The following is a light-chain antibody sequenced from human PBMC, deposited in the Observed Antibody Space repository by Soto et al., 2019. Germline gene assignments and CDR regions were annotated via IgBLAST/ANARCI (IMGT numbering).Light chain of an antibody. CDR2: QVS. Sequence: QSALTQPASVSGSPGQSITISCTGTSSDVGGYTYVSWYQQHPGKAPKLMIYQVSNRPSGVSNRFSGSKSGNTASLTISGLQTEDEADYYCSSYTNSNTRVCGGGTKLTVL. CDR1: SSDVGGYTY. CDR3: SSYTNSNTRV. J-gene: IGLJ3*02. V-gene: IGLV2-14*01.